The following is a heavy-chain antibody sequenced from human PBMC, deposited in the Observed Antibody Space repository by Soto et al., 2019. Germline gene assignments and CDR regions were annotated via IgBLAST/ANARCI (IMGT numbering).Heavy chain of an antibody. CDR2: INHSGST. CDR3: ARGRTLGLWFGGAFDI. V-gene: IGHV4-34*01. J-gene: IGHJ3*02. CDR1: GGSFSGYY. D-gene: IGHD3-10*01. Sequence: SETLSLTCAVYGGSFSGYYWSWIRQPPGKGLEWIGEINHSGSTNYNPSLKSRVTISVDTSKNQFSLKLSSVTAADTAVYYCARGRTLGLWFGGAFDIWGQGTMVTVSS.